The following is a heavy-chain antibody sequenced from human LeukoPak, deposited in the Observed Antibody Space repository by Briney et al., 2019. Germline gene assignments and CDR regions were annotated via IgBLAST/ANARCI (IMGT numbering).Heavy chain of an antibody. CDR2: ISYSGST. CDR3: ARQGYDILTGYIDAFDI. D-gene: IGHD3-9*01. J-gene: IGHJ3*02. V-gene: IGHV4-59*08. Sequence: KPSETLSLNCTVSGGSISSYYWSWIRQPPGKGLEWIGYISYSGSTNYNPSLKSRVTISINTSKNQFSLKLRSVTAADTAIYYCARQGYDILTGYIDAFDIWGQGTMVTVSS. CDR1: GGSISSYY.